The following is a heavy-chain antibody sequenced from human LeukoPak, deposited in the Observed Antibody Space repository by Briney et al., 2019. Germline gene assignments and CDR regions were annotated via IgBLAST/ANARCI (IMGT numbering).Heavy chain of an antibody. Sequence: SETLSLTCTVSGGSISGYYWSWIRQPPGKGLEWIGYIYSSGSTNYNPSLKSQVTISVDTSKNQFSPKLNSMTAADTAVYYCARLDVWGQGTTVTVSS. J-gene: IGHJ6*02. V-gene: IGHV4-59*01. CDR1: GGSISGYY. CDR2: IYSSGST. CDR3: ARLDV.